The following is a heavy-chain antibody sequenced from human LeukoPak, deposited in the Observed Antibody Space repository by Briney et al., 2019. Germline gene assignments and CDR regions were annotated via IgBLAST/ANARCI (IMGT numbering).Heavy chain of an antibody. CDR1: GFTFSSYA. CDR3: ARSLSLYSYGYYFDY. Sequence: GRSLRLSCAASGFTFSSYAMHWVRQAPGKGLEWVAVISYDGSNKYYADSVKGRFTISRDNSKNTLYLQMNSLRAEDTSVYYCARSLSLYSYGYYFDYWGQGTLVTVSS. V-gene: IGHV3-30*04. J-gene: IGHJ4*02. D-gene: IGHD5-18*01. CDR2: ISYDGSNK.